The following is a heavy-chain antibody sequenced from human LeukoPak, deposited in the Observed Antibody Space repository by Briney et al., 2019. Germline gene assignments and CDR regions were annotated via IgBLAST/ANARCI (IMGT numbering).Heavy chain of an antibody. V-gene: IGHV4-34*01. J-gene: IGHJ5*02. CDR2: INHSGST. D-gene: IGHD2-2*01. Sequence: SETLSLTCAVYGGSFSGYYWSWIRQPPGKGLEWIREINHSGSTNYNPSLKSRVTISVDTPRNQFSLKLSSVTAADTAVYYRATNPGGYCSSTNCYGEAPWGQGTLVTVSS. CDR3: ATNPGGYCSSTNCYGEAP. CDR1: GGSFSGYY.